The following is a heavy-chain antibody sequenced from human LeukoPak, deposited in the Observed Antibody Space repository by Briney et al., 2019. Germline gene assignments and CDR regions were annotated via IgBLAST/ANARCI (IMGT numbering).Heavy chain of an antibody. CDR3: ARVIVEDSSWTFDY. V-gene: IGHV3-11*01. J-gene: IGHJ4*02. CDR2: ISSSGSTI. CDR1: GFTFSDYY. Sequence: GGSLRLSCAASGFTFSDYYMSWIRQAPGKGLEWVSYISSSGSTIYYADSVKGRFTISRDNAKNSLYLQMNSLRAEDTAVYYCARVIVEDSSWTFDYWGQGTLVTVSS. D-gene: IGHD6-13*01.